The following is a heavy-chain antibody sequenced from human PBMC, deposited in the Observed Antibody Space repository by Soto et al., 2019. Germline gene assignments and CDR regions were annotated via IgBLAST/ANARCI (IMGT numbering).Heavy chain of an antibody. CDR1: GGSISGSSFY. D-gene: IGHD3-10*01. V-gene: IGHV4-39*01. CDR3: ARHLREYWAPPPYGMDV. J-gene: IGHJ6*02. Sequence: QLQLQESGPGLVKPSETLSLTCTVSGGSISGSSFYWGWIRHHPGKGLGWIGSIYFGTTYYNPSLKSRVTISIYTSKNQFSLNLSSVTAAETALYYCARHLREYWAPPPYGMDVWGQGTTVTGSS. CDR2: IYFGTT.